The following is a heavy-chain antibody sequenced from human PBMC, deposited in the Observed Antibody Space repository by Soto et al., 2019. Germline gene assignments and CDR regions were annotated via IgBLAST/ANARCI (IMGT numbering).Heavy chain of an antibody. CDR3: ARPSGSYGDYAWSLKY. CDR1: GYPFTGYS. Sequence: QIQLVQSGAEVKKPGASVKVSCKASGYPFTGYSVVWVRQAPGRGPEWMGWISAYSGDTYYAQRFQDRLTMTTDASTSTAYMDLRSLRSDDTAVYYCARPSGSYGDYAWSLKYWGQGTLVTVSS. CDR2: ISAYSGDT. D-gene: IGHD4-17*01. J-gene: IGHJ4*02. V-gene: IGHV1-18*01.